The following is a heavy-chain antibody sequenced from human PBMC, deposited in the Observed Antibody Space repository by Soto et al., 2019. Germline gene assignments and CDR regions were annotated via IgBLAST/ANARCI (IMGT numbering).Heavy chain of an antibody. CDR2: TYYRSKWST. Sequence: SQTLSLTCAISGDSVSSKSAAWNWIRQSPSRGLEWLGRTYYRSKWSTDYAISVKSRITVNPDTSNNHFSLQLKSVTPEDTAVYYCTRALSGSYDYWGQGTLVTVSS. D-gene: IGHD1-26*01. CDR1: GDSVSSKSAA. J-gene: IGHJ4*02. V-gene: IGHV6-1*01. CDR3: TRALSGSYDY.